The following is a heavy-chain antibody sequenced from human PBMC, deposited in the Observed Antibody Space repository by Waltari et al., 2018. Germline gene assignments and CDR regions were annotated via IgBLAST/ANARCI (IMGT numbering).Heavy chain of an antibody. D-gene: IGHD2-2*01. V-gene: IGHV1-46*01. J-gene: IGHJ4*02. CDR2: INPSDDTK. CDR1: GYPFTRHY. Sequence: QVQLVQSGAAVKEPGASVQVSCKASGYPFTRHYMHWVRQAPGQGLEWMGIINPSDDTKAYTKKFQGRVTMTRDTSTNTFYMELSSLRSEDTAVYYCARAASTYCSTTSCPGDYWGQGTLVTVSS. CDR3: ARAASTYCSTTSCPGDY.